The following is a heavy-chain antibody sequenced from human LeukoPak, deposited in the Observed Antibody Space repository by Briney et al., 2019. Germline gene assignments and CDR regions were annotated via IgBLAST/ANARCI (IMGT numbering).Heavy chain of an antibody. D-gene: IGHD6-19*01. J-gene: IGHJ6*02. CDR2: IYYPEST. CDR3: VRHVSSGWDYYNGLDV. CDR1: GCSIGSSGFY. Sequence: SETLSLTCKVSGCSIGSSGFYWGWIRQPPGKGLEWIGSIYYPESTHYNPSLESRVTISVDTSKYQVSLTLSSVTATDTAVYYCVRHVSSGWDYYNGLDVWGQGTTVTVSS. V-gene: IGHV4-39*01.